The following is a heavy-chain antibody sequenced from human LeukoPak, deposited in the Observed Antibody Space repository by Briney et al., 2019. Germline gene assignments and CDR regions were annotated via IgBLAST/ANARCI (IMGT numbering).Heavy chain of an antibody. V-gene: IGHV1-2*02. D-gene: IGHD5-12*01. Sequence: ASVKVSCMASGYTFTGYYMHWVRQAPEQGLEWMGWINPSSGGTNYAQKFQGRVTMTRDTSISTAYMELSSLRADDTAVYYCARRGYSGYDFYIDYWGQGTLVTVSS. CDR2: INPSSGGT. CDR1: GYTFTGYY. CDR3: ARRGYSGYDFYIDY. J-gene: IGHJ4*02.